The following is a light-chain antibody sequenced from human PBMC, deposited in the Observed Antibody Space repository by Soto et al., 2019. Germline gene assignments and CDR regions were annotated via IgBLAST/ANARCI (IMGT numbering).Light chain of an antibody. Sequence: VVITHSPDTVSVSPGERATLSCRASQSITEKVVWYQQKSGQAPRLLIYGASSRATGIPDRFSGSGSGTDFTLTISRLEPEDFAVYYCQQYGSSPWTFGQGTKVDIK. CDR1: QSITEK. CDR2: GAS. V-gene: IGKV3-20*01. CDR3: QQYGSSPWT. J-gene: IGKJ1*01.